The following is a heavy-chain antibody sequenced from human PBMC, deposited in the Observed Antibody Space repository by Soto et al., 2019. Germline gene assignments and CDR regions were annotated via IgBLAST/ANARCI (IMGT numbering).Heavy chain of an antibody. Sequence: NPXGSLLPACAASGSTFSSYSMNWVRQAAGKGLEWVSSISSSSSYIYYADSVKGRFTISRDNAKNSLYLQMNSLRAEDTDVYYSARDRTDFWSGYPDYWGQGTPVTVYS. CDR1: GSTFSSYS. D-gene: IGHD3-3*01. V-gene: IGHV3-21*01. J-gene: IGHJ4*02. CDR2: ISSSSSYI. CDR3: ARDRTDFWSGYPDY.